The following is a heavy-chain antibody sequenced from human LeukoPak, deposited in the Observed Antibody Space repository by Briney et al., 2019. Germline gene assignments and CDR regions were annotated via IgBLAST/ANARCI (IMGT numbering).Heavy chain of an antibody. D-gene: IGHD2-2*01. CDR3: ARGGDTSFDH. V-gene: IGHV4-31*03. CDR2: IHYSGST. Sequence: NPLETLSLTCTVSGGSISSGGNYWSWIRQHPAKGLEWIGYIHYSGSTYHNPSLKSRGTISVDTPKNQFSLKLSSVTAADTAVYYCARGGDTSFDHWGQGTLVTVSS. CDR1: GGSISSGGNY. J-gene: IGHJ4*02.